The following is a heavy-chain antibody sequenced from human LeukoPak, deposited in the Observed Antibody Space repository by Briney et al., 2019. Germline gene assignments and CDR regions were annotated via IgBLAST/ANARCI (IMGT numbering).Heavy chain of an antibody. CDR2: IWPGDSDT. V-gene: IGHV5-51*01. D-gene: IGHD2-15*01. CDR1: GYIFIDYW. J-gene: IGHJ5*02. Sequence: PGESLKTSCQGSGYIFIDYWIGWVRQMPGKGLEWMGIIWPGDSDTRYSPSFQGQVTISADKSISTAYLQWSSLKASDTAIYYCARGKLGYCTGGSCVNWFDPWGQGTLVTVSS. CDR3: ARGKLGYCTGGSCVNWFDP.